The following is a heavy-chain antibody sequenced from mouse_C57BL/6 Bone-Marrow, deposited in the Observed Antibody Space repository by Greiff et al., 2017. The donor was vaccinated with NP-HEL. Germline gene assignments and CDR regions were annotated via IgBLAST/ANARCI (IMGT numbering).Heavy chain of an antibody. CDR1: GFNIKDDY. Sequence: EVQLQQSGAELVRPGASVKLSCTASGFNIKDDYMHWVKQRPEQGLEWIGWIDPENGDTEYASKFQGKATITAETSFNTAYLQLSSLTSEDTAVYYCTPAYYFNYWGQGTTLTVSS. CDR3: TPAYYFNY. J-gene: IGHJ2*01. CDR2: IDPENGDT. V-gene: IGHV14-4*01.